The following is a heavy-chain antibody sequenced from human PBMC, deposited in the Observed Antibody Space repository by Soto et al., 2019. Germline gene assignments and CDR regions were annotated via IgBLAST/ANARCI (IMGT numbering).Heavy chain of an antibody. CDR2: INHSGST. D-gene: IGHD2-8*02. CDR3: ARDKITGLFDY. Sequence: SETLSLTCAVYGGSFSGYYWSWIRQPPGKGLEWIGEINHSGSTNYNPSLKSRVTISVDTSKNQFSLKLTSVTTADTAVYYCARDKITGLFDYWGQGTLVTVSS. CDR1: GGSFSGYY. J-gene: IGHJ4*02. V-gene: IGHV4-34*01.